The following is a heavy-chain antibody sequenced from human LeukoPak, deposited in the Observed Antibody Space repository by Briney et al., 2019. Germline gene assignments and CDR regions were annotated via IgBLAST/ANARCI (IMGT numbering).Heavy chain of an antibody. CDR2: ISGTSDHT. V-gene: IGHV3-11*03. Sequence: GGSLRLSCAVSGFTFSDYYMSWIRQAPGRGLEQVSYISGTSDHTNYADSVKGRFTISRDNAKNSLYLQTNSLRACNTAVYYCEKGIELWLTYFDHWGQGTLVTASS. CDR1: GFTFSDYY. J-gene: IGHJ4*02. D-gene: IGHD5-18*01. CDR3: EKGIELWLTYFDH.